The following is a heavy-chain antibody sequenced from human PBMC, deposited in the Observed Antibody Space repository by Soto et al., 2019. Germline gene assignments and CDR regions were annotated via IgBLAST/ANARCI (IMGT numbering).Heavy chain of an antibody. D-gene: IGHD2-2*02. CDR1: GYSFTIYC. Sequence: PGESLKISCNGSGYSFTIYCIGLVLQMPGKGLEWMGIIYPGDSDTRYSPSFQGQVTISADKSISTAYLQWSSLKASDTAMYYCARHRTYCSSTSCYNYNWFDPWGQGTLVTVSS. V-gene: IGHV5-51*01. CDR3: ARHRTYCSSTSCYNYNWFDP. J-gene: IGHJ5*02. CDR2: IYPGDSDT.